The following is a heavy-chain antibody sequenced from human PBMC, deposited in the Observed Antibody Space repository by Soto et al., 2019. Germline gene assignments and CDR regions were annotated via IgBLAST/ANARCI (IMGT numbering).Heavy chain of an antibody. J-gene: IGHJ6*02. Sequence: GASVKVSCKASGYTFTGYYMHWVRQAPGQGLEWMGWINPNSGGTNYAQKFQGWVTMTRDTSISAAYMELSRLRSDATAVYYCARQWVSYGMDVWGQGTTVTVSS. CDR1: GYTFTGYY. V-gene: IGHV1-2*04. CDR2: INPNSGGT. D-gene: IGHD1-26*01. CDR3: ARQWVSYGMDV.